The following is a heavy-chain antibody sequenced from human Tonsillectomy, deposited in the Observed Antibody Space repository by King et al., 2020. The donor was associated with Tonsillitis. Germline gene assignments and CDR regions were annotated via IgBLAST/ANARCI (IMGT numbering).Heavy chain of an antibody. D-gene: IGHD3-3*01. CDR1: GFTFSSYG. CDR3: ATLPIYDFWSGYYSHYYGMDV. J-gene: IGHJ6*02. Sequence: VQLVESGGGVVQPGRSLRLSCAASGFTFSSYGMHWVRQAPGKGLEWVAVIWYDGSNKYYADSVKGRFTISRDNSKNTLYLQMNSLRAEDTAVYYCATLPIYDFWSGYYSHYYGMDVWGQGTTVTVSS. V-gene: IGHV3-33*01. CDR2: IWYDGSNK.